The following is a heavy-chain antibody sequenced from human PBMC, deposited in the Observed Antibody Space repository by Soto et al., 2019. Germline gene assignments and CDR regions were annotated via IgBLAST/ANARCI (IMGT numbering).Heavy chain of an antibody. CDR1: GFTFSSYS. D-gene: IGHD3-3*01. CDR2: ISSSSSTI. Sequence: EVQLVESGGGLVQPGGSLRLSCAASGFTFSSYSMNWVRQAPGKGLEWVSYISSSSSTIYYADSVKGRFTISRDNAKNPLYLQMNSLRAEDTAVYYCARAHRPDFWSGYYTAGAYYYYYMDVWGKGTTVTVSS. CDR3: ARAHRPDFWSGYYTAGAYYYYYMDV. V-gene: IGHV3-48*01. J-gene: IGHJ6*03.